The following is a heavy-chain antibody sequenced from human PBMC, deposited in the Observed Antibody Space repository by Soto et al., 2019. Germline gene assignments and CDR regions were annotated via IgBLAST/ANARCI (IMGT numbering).Heavy chain of an antibody. CDR1: GDTFRTYA. Sequence: SVKVSCKASGDTFRTYALSWVRQSPGQGLEWMGGIIPIFGSADYAQKFEGRVTITADKSTSTAYMELRSLRSEDTAFYYCATTRIAIRPFYFDYWGQGSLVTVSS. V-gene: IGHV1-69*06. CDR2: IIPIFGSA. CDR3: ATTRIAIRPFYFDY. D-gene: IGHD6-6*01. J-gene: IGHJ4*02.